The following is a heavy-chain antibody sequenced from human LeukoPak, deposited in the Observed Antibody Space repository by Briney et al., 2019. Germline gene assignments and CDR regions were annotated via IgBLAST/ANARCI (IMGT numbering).Heavy chain of an antibody. V-gene: IGHV3-7*03. D-gene: IGHD3/OR15-3a*01. CDR2: IKLDGSEK. J-gene: IGHJ4*02. CDR3: VRDQYDTWSRRGNFDS. CDR1: GFTFGKYW. Sequence: GGSLRLSCVASGFTFGKYWMSWVRQAPGKGLEWVANIKLDGSEKNYVDSVKGRFTISRDNTKNSLYLQMNSLRAEDTAVFYCVRDQYDTWSRRGNFDSWGQGTLVIVSS.